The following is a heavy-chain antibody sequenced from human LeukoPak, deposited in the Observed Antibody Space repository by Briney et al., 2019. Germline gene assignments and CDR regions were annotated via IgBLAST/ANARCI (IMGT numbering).Heavy chain of an antibody. D-gene: IGHD1-26*01. CDR2: INPSGGST. J-gene: IGHJ4*02. Sequence: ASVKVSCKASGYTFTNYYMHWVRQAPGQGLEWMGIINPSGGSTSCAQKFQGRVTKTRDTSTSTVSMELSSLRSEDTAVYYCAKSEVGAISWVHWGQGTLVIVSS. CDR3: AKSEVGAISWVH. CDR1: GYTFTNYY. V-gene: IGHV1-46*01.